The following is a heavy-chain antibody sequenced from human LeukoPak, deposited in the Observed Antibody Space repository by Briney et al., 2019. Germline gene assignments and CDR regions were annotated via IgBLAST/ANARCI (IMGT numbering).Heavy chain of an antibody. D-gene: IGHD1-7*01. J-gene: IGHJ6*03. CDR2: IIPIFGTA. Sequence: SVKVFCKASGGTFSSYAISWVRQAPGQGLEWMGGIIPIFGTANYAQKFQGRVTITTDESTSTAYMELSSLRSEDTAVYYCASGSVELEYYYYYMDVWGKGTTVTVSS. V-gene: IGHV1-69*05. CDR1: GGTFSSYA. CDR3: ASGSVELEYYYYYMDV.